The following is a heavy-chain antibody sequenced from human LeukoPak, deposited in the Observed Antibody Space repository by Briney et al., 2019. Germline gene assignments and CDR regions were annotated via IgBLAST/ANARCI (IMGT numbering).Heavy chain of an antibody. J-gene: IGHJ4*02. CDR3: ARASYSYDINGWVPFDY. V-gene: IGHV4-34*01. CDR1: GGSFSGYY. CDR2: INHSGST. D-gene: IGHD3-22*01. Sequence: SETLSLTCAVYGGSFSGYYWSWIRQPPGKGLEWIGEINHSGSTNYNPSLKSRVTISVDTSKNQFPLKLSSVTAADTAVYYCARASYSYDINGWVPFDYWGQGTLVTVSS.